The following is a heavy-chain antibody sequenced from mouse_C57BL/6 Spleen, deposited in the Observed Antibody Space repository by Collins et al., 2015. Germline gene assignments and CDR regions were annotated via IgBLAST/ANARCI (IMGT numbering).Heavy chain of an antibody. CDR2: IWRGGST. D-gene: IGHD2-3*01. J-gene: IGHJ4*01. CDR3: AKDGSPMDY. Sequence: QVQLKQSGPGLVQPSQSLSITCTVSGFSLTSYGVHWVRQSPGKGLEWLGVIWRGGSTDYNAAFMPRLSITKDNSKSQVFFKMNSLQADDTAIYYCAKDGSPMDYWGQGTSVTVSS. CDR1: GFSLTSYG. V-gene: IGHV2-5*01.